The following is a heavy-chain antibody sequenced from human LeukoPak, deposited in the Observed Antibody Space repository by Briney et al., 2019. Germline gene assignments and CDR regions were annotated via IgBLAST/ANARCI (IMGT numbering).Heavy chain of an antibody. CDR2: IYHSGST. V-gene: IGHV4-59*01. CDR3: ARTGSTVTMLYPFDH. J-gene: IGHJ4*02. D-gene: IGHD4-17*01. Sequence: PSETLSLTCTVSGGSIRSYYWSWIRQPPEKGLEWIGYIYHSGSTNYNPSLKSRVRISVDTSKNQFSLKLSSVTAADTAVYYCARTGSTVTMLYPFDHWGQGTLVTVSS. CDR1: GGSIRSYY.